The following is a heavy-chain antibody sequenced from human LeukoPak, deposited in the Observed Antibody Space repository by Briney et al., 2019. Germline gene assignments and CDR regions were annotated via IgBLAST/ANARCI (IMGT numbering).Heavy chain of an antibody. CDR1: GFTFSSYW. J-gene: IGHJ4*02. D-gene: IGHD6-19*01. CDR2: INSDGSST. V-gene: IGHV3-74*01. Sequence: GGSLRLSCAASGFTFSSYWMHWVRQAPGKGQVWVSRINSDGSSTSYADSVKGRFTISRDNAKNTLYLQMNSLRAEDTAVYYCASRKSSGLDYWGQGTLVTVSS. CDR3: ASRKSSGLDY.